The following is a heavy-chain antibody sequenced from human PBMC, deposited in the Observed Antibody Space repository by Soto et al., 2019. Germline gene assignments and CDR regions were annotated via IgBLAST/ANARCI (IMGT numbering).Heavy chain of an antibody. Sequence: QVQLQESGPGLVKPSGTLSLTCAVSGGSISSSNWWSWVRQPPGKGLEWIGEIYHSGSTNYNPSLMSRGTISVDKSKNQVSLRLSSVTAAETAVYYCARVVGGYYYGMDVWGQGTTVTVSS. CDR2: IYHSGST. D-gene: IGHD2-2*01. V-gene: IGHV4-4*02. CDR3: ARVVGGYYYGMDV. J-gene: IGHJ6*02. CDR1: GGSISSSNW.